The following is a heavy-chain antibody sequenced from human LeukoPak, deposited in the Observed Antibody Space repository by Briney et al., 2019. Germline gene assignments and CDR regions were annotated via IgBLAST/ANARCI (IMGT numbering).Heavy chain of an antibody. J-gene: IGHJ4*02. Sequence: GASVKVSCKASGYTFTGYYMHWVRQAPGQGLEWMGMISPSGGSTSYAQKFQGRVTMTRDTSTSTVYMQLSSLKSEDTAVYYCARGGNGVCQEFVYWGQGTLVTVSS. CDR1: GYTFTGYY. D-gene: IGHD2-8*01. CDR2: ISPSGGST. V-gene: IGHV1-46*01. CDR3: ARGGNGVCQEFVY.